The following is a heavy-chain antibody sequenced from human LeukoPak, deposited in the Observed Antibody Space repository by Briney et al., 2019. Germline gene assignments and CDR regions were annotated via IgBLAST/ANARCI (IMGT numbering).Heavy chain of an antibody. CDR2: TDTSGSYI. J-gene: IGHJ3*02. D-gene: IGHD3-10*01. CDR1: GFTFSNYG. Sequence: GPLRLSCAASGFTFSNYGMNWVRQAPGKGLQWVSFTDTSGSYIYYGESVKCRFTISRENAKTLLFLQMNGLRAEDTALYYCARGRSITLLRGVAMSDGFDIWGQGAMVAVSS. V-gene: IGHV3-21*01. CDR3: ARGRSITLLRGVAMSDGFDI.